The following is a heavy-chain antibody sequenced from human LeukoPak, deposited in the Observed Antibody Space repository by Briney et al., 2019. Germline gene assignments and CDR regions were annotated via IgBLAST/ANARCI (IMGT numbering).Heavy chain of an antibody. V-gene: IGHV3-7*01. Sequence: PGGSLRLSCAASGFTFSDNYMRWIRQAPGKGLEWVANINGDGKTTYHVDSVKGRFTISRDNARNSLYLQMNSLRADDTAVYYCTREDGYNRFYIGGQGTMVSISA. CDR3: TREDGYNRFYI. CDR1: GFTFSDNY. CDR2: INGDGKTT. D-gene: IGHD5-24*01. J-gene: IGHJ3*02.